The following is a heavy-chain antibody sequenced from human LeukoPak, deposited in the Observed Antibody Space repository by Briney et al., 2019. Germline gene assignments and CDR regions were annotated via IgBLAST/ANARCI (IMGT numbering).Heavy chain of an antibody. J-gene: IGHJ4*02. CDR3: ARVEQSDIVATIILDY. V-gene: IGHV1-18*01. D-gene: IGHD5-12*01. Sequence: GASVKVSCKASGYTFTSYDINWVRQATGQGLEWMGWISAYNGNTNYAQKLQGRVTMTTDTSTSTAYMELRSLRSDDTAVYYCARVEQSDIVATIILDYWGQGTLVTVSS. CDR2: ISAYNGNT. CDR1: GYTFTSYD.